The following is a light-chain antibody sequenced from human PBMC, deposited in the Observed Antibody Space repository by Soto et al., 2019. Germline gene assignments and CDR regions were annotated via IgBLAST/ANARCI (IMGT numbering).Light chain of an antibody. CDR2: EGS. CDR1: SSDVGSYNL. CDR3: TSFTTSSNQV. V-gene: IGLV2-14*02. Sequence: QSVLTQPASVSGSPGQSITISCTGTSSDVGSYNLVSWYQQHPGKAPKLMIYEGSKRPSGVSNRFSGSKSGNTASLTISGLQAEDEAAYFCTSFTTSSNQVLGNGTKVT. J-gene: IGLJ1*01.